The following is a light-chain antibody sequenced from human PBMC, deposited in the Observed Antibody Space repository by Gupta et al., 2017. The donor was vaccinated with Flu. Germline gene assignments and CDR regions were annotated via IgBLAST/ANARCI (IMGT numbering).Light chain of an antibody. J-gene: IGKJ4*01. CDR3: QQRSNWLT. CDR2: DAS. CDR1: QSVSSY. Sequence: EIVLTQSPATLSLSPGERATLSCRASQSVSSYLDWYQQKPGQAPRLIIYDASNSATGIPARFSGSGSVTDFTLTISSLEPEDFAVYYCQQRSNWLTFGGGTKVEIK. V-gene: IGKV3-11*01.